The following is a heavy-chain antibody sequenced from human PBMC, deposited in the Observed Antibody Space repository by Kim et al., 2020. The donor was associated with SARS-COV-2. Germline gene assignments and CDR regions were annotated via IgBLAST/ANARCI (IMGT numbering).Heavy chain of an antibody. CDR1: GFTFRSYA. CDR3: AKDVAGSTCGGNCYHDGASEN. J-gene: IGHJ4*01. D-gene: IGHD2-21*01. CDR2: VNPAGRAT. V-gene: IGHV3-23*01. Sequence: GGSLRLSCAASGFTFRSYAMAWVRQAPGKGLEWVSAVNPAGRATHYADSVKGRFTISRDMSKHTVSLQMDSLRVDDTAAYYCAKDVAGSTCGGNCYHDGASENWGAGTLVSVSS.